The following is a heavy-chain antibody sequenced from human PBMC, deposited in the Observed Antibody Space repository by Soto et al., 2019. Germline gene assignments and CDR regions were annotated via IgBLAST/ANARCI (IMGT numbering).Heavy chain of an antibody. Sequence: QVQLQESGPGLVKPSQTLSLTCTVSGGSISNADYYWSWVRQPPGKGLEWIGYIYYSGSSCFNPSLKSRGTMSKDTSKNQFSLRLTSVTAADTAVDYCDRAIVVTVGGMDVWGRGTTVTVSS. CDR3: DRAIVVTVGGMDV. V-gene: IGHV4-30-4*01. CDR1: GGSISNADYY. J-gene: IGHJ6*02. D-gene: IGHD5-12*01. CDR2: IYYSGSS.